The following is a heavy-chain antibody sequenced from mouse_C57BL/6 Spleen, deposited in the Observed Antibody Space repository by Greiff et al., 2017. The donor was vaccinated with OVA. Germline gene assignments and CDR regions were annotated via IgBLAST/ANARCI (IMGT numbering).Heavy chain of an antibody. Sequence: VQLQESGAELVRPGTSVKVSCKASGYAFTNYLIEWVKQRPGQGLEWIGEINPGSGGTNYNEKFKGKATLTADKSSSTAYMQLSSLASQDAAVYFCAINYYGSSFSAMDYWGQGTAVTVSS. J-gene: IGHJ4*01. CDR3: AINYYGSSFSAMDY. V-gene: IGHV1-54*01. CDR1: GYAFTNYL. CDR2: INPGSGGT. D-gene: IGHD1-1*01.